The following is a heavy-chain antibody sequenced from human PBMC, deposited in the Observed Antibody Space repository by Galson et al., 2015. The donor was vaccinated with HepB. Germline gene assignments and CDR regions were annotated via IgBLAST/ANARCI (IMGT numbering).Heavy chain of an antibody. J-gene: IGHJ4*02. CDR3: ARLPLPDSYGSEIDY. Sequence: SVKVSCKASGGTFSSYAISWVRQAPGQGLEWMGRINPILGIANYAQKFQGRVTITADKSTSTAYMELSSLRSEDAAVYYCARLPLPDSYGSEIDYWGQGTLVTVSS. D-gene: IGHD3-10*01. CDR1: GGTFSSYA. CDR2: INPILGIA. V-gene: IGHV1-69*04.